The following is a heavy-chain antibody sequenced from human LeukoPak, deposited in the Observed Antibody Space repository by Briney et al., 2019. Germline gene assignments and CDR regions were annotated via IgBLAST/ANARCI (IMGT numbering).Heavy chain of an antibody. J-gene: IGHJ3*02. CDR1: GYTFTSYA. D-gene: IGHD3-9*01. CDR3: ARGERLVHKAFDI. Sequence: ASVKVSCKASGYTFTSYAMDWVRQAPGQRLEWMGWINAGNGNTKYSQKFQGRVTITRDTSASTAYMELSSLRSEDTALYYCARGERLVHKAFDIWGQGTMVTVSS. V-gene: IGHV1-3*01. CDR2: INAGNGNT.